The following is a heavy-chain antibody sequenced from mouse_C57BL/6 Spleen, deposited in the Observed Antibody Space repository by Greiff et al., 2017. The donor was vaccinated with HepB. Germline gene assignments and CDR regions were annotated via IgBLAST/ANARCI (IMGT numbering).Heavy chain of an antibody. Sequence: VQLQQSGAELVKPGASVKLSCKASGYTFTSYWMQWVKQRPGQGLEWIGEIDPSDSYTNYNQKFKGKATLTVDTSSSTAYMQLSSLTSEDSAVYDCASDDSNYAMDYWGQRTSVTVSS. CDR3: ASDDSNYAMDY. CDR2: IDPSDSYT. J-gene: IGHJ4*01. CDR1: GYTFTSYW. D-gene: IGHD2-12*01. V-gene: IGHV1-50*01.